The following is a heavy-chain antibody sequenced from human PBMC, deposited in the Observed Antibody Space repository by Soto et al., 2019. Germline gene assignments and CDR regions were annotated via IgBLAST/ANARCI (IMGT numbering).Heavy chain of an antibody. D-gene: IGHD1-1*01. V-gene: IGHV4-34*01. Sequence: QVQVQQWGAGLLKPSETLSLTCAVYGGSFSGYYWSWIRQPPGKGLEWIGEVNHSRSTNYNPSLKSRVTISVVPSKNQYYVKLSAVTAADTAVYYCAPGRKGVDAGTLAWVLGPSWFDPWGQGTLVAVPS. J-gene: IGHJ5*02. CDR2: VNHSRST. CDR3: APGRKGVDAGTLAWVLGPSWFDP. CDR1: GGSFSGYY.